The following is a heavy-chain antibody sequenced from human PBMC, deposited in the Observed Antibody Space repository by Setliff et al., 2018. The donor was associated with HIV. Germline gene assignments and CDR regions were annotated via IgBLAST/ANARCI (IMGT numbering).Heavy chain of an antibody. D-gene: IGHD6-19*01. CDR1: GFTFSRYA. CDR2: ISYDVSNK. Sequence: PGGSLRLSCAASGFTFSRYAMHWVRQAPGKGLEWVAVISYDVSNKYYADSVKGRFTISRDNSKNTLYLQMNSLRAEDAAVYYCAGESSIAVAEYFQHWGQGTLVTVSS. J-gene: IGHJ1*01. CDR3: AGESSIAVAEYFQH. V-gene: IGHV3-30-3*01.